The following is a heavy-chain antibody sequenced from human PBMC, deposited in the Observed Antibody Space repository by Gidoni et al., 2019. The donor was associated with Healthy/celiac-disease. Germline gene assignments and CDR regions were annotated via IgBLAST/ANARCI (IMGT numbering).Heavy chain of an antibody. CDR1: GFTFSSYS. CDR3: ARDDYDILTGYYLNYYYGMDV. D-gene: IGHD3-9*01. Sequence: EVQLVESGGGLVQPGGSLRLSCAASGFTFSSYSMNWVRQAPGKGLEWVSYISSSSSTIYYADSVKGRFTISRDNAKNSLYLQMNSLRDEDTAVYYCARDDYDILTGYYLNYYYGMDVWGQGTTVTVSS. CDR2: ISSSSSTI. J-gene: IGHJ6*02. V-gene: IGHV3-48*02.